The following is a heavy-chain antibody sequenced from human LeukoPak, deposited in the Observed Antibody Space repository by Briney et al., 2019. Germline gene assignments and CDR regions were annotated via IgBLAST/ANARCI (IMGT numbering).Heavy chain of an antibody. CDR2: IYTSGST. J-gene: IGHJ6*03. V-gene: IGHV4-61*02. Sequence: SQTLSLTCTVSGGSISSGSYYWRWIRQPAGKGLEWIGRIYTSGSTNYNPSLKSRVTISVDTSKNQFSLKLSSVTAADTAVYYCARVASDYYYYYMDVWGKGTTVTVSS. CDR3: ARVASDYYYYYMDV. CDR1: GGSISSGSYY.